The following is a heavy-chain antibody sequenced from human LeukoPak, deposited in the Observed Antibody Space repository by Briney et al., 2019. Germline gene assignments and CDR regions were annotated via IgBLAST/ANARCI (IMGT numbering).Heavy chain of an antibody. V-gene: IGHV3-21*04. CDR3: ATSPRATLYVMGDFAY. Sequence: GGSLRLSCAASGFTFSSYSMNWVRQAPGKGLEWVSSISSSSSYIYYADSVKGRFTISRDNAKNSLYLQMNSLRADDMAVYYCATSPRATLYVMGDFAYWGQGTLVTVSS. CDR1: GFTFSSYS. D-gene: IGHD2-15*01. J-gene: IGHJ4*02. CDR2: ISSSSSYI.